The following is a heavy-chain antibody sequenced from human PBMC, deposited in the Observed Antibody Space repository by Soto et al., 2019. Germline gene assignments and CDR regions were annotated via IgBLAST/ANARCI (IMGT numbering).Heavy chain of an antibody. CDR2: IYYSGTT. V-gene: IGHV4-28*01. D-gene: IGHD4-17*01. J-gene: IGHJ4*02. CDR1: GYSISSSNW. Sequence: SETLSLTCAVSGYSISSSNWWGWIRQPPGKGLEWIGYIYYSGTTYYNPSLKSRVTMSVDTSKNTLYLQMNSLRAEDTAVYYCARIIGGSRHYGTDYWGQGTLVTVSS. CDR3: ARIIGGSRHYGTDY.